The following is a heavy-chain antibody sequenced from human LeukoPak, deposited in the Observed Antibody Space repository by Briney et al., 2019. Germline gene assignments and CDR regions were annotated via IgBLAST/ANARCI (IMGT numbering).Heavy chain of an antibody. V-gene: IGHV1-18*01. CDR3: ARDPYYGSGTLVLWYYYGMDV. CDR1: GYTFTSYG. Sequence: ASVKVSFKASGYTFTSYGISWVQQAPGQGLEWMGWISAYNGNTNYAQKLQGRVTMTTDTSTSTAYMELRSLRSDDTAVYYCARDPYYGSGTLVLWYYYGMDVWGQGTTVTVSS. D-gene: IGHD3-10*01. J-gene: IGHJ6*02. CDR2: ISAYNGNT.